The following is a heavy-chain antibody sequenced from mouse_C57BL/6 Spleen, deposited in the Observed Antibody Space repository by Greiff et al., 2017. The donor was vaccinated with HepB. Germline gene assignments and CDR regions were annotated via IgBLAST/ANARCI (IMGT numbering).Heavy chain of an antibody. D-gene: IGHD4-1*01. J-gene: IGHJ3*01. CDR2: IDPSDSYT. CDR3: ATGRFAY. Sequence: QVQLQQPGAELVKPGASVKLSCKASGYTFTSYWMHWVKQRPGQGLEWIGEIDPSDSYTNYNQKFKGKSTLTVDKSSSTAYMQLSSLTSEDSAVYYCATGRFAYWGQGTLVTVSA. CDR1: GYTFTSYW. V-gene: IGHV1-69*01.